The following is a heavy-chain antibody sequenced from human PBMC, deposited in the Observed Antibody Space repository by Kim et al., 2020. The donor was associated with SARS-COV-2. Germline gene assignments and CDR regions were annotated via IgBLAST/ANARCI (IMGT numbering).Heavy chain of an antibody. Sequence: GGSLRLSCAASGFTFSSYSMNWVRQAPGKGLEWVSSISSSSSYIYYADSVKGRFTISRDNAKNSLYLQMNSLRAEDTAVYYCAREEDTNHAEYNWFDPWGQGTLVTVSS. J-gene: IGHJ5*02. CDR3: AREEDTNHAEYNWFDP. CDR2: ISSSSSYI. V-gene: IGHV3-21*01. D-gene: IGHD2-15*01. CDR1: GFTFSSYS.